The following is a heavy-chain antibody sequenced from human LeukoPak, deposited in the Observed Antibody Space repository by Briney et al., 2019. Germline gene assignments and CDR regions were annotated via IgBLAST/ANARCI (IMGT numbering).Heavy chain of an antibody. D-gene: IGHD3-9*01. V-gene: IGHV1-46*01. CDR2: INPSGGST. CDR1: GYTFTSYY. Sequence: GASVKVSCKASGYTFTSYYMHWVRQAPGQGLEWMGIINPSGGSTSYAQKFQGRVTMTRDTSTSTVYMELSSLRSEDTAVYYCARDYDILTGYYGSRWSDPWGQGTLVTVSS. CDR3: ARDYDILTGYYGSRWSDP. J-gene: IGHJ5*02.